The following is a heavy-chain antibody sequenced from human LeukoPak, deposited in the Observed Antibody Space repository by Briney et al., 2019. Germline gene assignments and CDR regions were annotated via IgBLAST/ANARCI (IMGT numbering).Heavy chain of an antibody. J-gene: IGHJ3*02. CDR2: INHSGNT. V-gene: IGHV4-34*01. Sequence: SETLSRTCAVYGGSFSGYYWSWIRQPPGKGLEWIGEINHSGNTNYNPSLKSRVTISVDTSKNQFSLKLTSVTAADTAVYYCARDQRYSGSPPRPAFDIWGQGTMVTVSS. CDR1: GGSFSGYY. CDR3: ARDQRYSGSPPRPAFDI. D-gene: IGHD1-26*01.